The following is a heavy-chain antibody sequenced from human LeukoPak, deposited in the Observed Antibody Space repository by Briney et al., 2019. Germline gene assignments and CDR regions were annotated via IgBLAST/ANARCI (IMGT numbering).Heavy chain of an antibody. CDR3: ARGELLDFDY. CDR2: IYYSGST. J-gene: IGHJ4*02. Sequence: PSGTLSLTCAVSGGSISSSNWWSWVRQPPGKGLEWIGYIYYSGSTNYNPSLKSRVTISVDTSKNQFSLKLSSVTAADTAVYYCARGELLDFDYWGQGTLVTVSS. D-gene: IGHD1-26*01. V-gene: IGHV4-4*02. CDR1: GGSISSSNW.